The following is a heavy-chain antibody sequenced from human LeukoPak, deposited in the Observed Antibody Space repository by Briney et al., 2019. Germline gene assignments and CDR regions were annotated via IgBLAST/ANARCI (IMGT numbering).Heavy chain of an antibody. CDR2: ISSSSSYI. Sequence: GGSLRLSCAASGFTFSSYSMNWVRQAPGKGLEWVSSISSSSSYIYYADSVKGRFTISRDNAKNSLYLRMNSLRAEDTAVYYCARDPGRTYYYDSSGYYAGWDYYGMDVWGQGTTVTVSS. CDR3: ARDPGRTYYYDSSGYYAGWDYYGMDV. V-gene: IGHV3-21*01. J-gene: IGHJ6*02. D-gene: IGHD3-22*01. CDR1: GFTFSSYS.